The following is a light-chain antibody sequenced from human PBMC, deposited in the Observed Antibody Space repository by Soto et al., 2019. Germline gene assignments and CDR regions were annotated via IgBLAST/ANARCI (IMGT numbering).Light chain of an antibody. CDR2: GAS. Sequence: EIVLTQSPGTLSLSPGERATLSCRASQSVSSNYLAWYQQTRGQAPRLLIYGASSRATGIPTRFSGRGSGTDFTLTISILEPEDFAVYYCQQYDTSPRTFGQGTKVEIQ. CDR1: QSVSSNY. V-gene: IGKV3-20*01. CDR3: QQYDTSPRT. J-gene: IGKJ1*01.